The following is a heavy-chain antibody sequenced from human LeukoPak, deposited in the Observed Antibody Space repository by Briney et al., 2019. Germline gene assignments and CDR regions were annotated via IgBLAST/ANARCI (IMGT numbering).Heavy chain of an antibody. J-gene: IGHJ1*01. CDR1: GYSFTSYW. CDR3: ARGGCSSTSCDRAEYFQH. D-gene: IGHD2-2*01. V-gene: IGHV5-51*01. Sequence: GESLKISCKGSGYSFTSYWIGWVRQMPGKGLEWMGIIYPGDSDTRYSPSFQGQVTISADKSISTAYLRWSSLKASDTAMYYCARGGCSSTSCDRAEYFQHWGQGTLVTVSS. CDR2: IYPGDSDT.